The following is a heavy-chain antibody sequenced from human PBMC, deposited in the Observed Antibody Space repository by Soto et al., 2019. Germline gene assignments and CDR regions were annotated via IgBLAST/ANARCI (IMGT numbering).Heavy chain of an antibody. V-gene: IGHV3-23*01. CDR1: GFTFSSYA. CDR2: ISGSGGST. Sequence: GGSLRLSCAASGFTFSSYAMSWVRQAPGKGLEWVSAISGSGGSTYYADSVKGRFTISRDNSKNTLHLQMNSLRAEDTAVYYCAKDRDIYVVVVPAATPYGMDVWGQGTTVTVSS. CDR3: AKDRDIYVVVVPAATPYGMDV. D-gene: IGHD2-2*01. J-gene: IGHJ6*02.